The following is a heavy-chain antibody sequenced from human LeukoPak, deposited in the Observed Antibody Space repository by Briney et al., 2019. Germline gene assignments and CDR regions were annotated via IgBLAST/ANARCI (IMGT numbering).Heavy chain of an antibody. V-gene: IGHV4-34*01. J-gene: IGHJ2*01. CDR1: GGSFSGYY. D-gene: IGHD1-1*01. CDR3: ATTTRSWRYFDF. CDR2: INHSGST. Sequence: SETLSLTCAVYGGSFSGYYWSWIRQPPGKGLEWIGEINHSGSTNYNPSLKSRVTISVDTSKNQFSLKLSSVTAADTAVYYCATTTRSWRYFDFWGRGTLVTVSS.